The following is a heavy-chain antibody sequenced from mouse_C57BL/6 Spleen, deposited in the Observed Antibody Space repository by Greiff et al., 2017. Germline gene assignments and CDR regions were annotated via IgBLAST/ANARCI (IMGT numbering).Heavy chain of an antibody. Sequence: EVMLVESGGGLVQPGESLKLSCESNEYEFPSHDMSWVRKTPEKRLELVAAINSDGGSTYYPDTMERRFIISSDNTKKTLYLQMSSLRSEDTALYYCARRGNYRYWYFDVWGTGTTVTVSS. V-gene: IGHV5-2*01. D-gene: IGHD2-1*01. CDR2: INSDGGST. CDR3: ARRGNYRYWYFDV. CDR1: EYEFPSHD. J-gene: IGHJ1*03.